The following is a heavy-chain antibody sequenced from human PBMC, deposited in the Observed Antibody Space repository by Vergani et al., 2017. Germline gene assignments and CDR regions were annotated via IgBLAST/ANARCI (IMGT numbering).Heavy chain of an antibody. J-gene: IGHJ4*02. D-gene: IGHD1-26*01. CDR1: GGSISSGSYY. V-gene: IGHV4-61*02. CDR3: AREATRSWD. Sequence: QVQLQESGPGLVKPSQTLSLTCSVSGGSISSGSYYWSWIRQPAGKGLERIGRMHTTGTTNYNPSLKSRATISVDTSKNQFSLNLSSVTAADTAVYYCAREATRSWDWGQGTLVTVSS. CDR2: MHTTGTT.